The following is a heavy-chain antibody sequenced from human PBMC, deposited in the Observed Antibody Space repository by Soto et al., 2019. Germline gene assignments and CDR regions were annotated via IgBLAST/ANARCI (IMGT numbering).Heavy chain of an antibody. CDR1: GGSISSGGYY. CDR3: ARGLWYYSDGSGYFHFDY. V-gene: IGHV4-31*03. Sequence: QVQLQESGPGLVKPSQTLSLTCTVSGGSISSGGYYGSWIRQHPGKGLEWIGYIYYSGSTYYNPSLKSRVSISIDTSKNQFSLKLSSVTAADTAVYYCARGLWYYSDGSGYFHFDYWGQGTLVTVSS. J-gene: IGHJ4*02. D-gene: IGHD3-22*01. CDR2: IYYSGST.